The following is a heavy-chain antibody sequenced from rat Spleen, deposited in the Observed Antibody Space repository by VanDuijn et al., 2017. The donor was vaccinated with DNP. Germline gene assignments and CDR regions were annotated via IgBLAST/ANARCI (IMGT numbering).Heavy chain of an antibody. Sequence: EVQLQESGSGLVKPSQSLSLTCSVTGYSITSNYWGWIRKFPGNKMEYIGHISYSGSTNYNPSLRSRISITRDTSKNHFFLHLNSVTTEDTATYYCARWTRYFDYWGQVVMVTVSS. D-gene: IGHD1-7*01. CDR1: GYSITSNY. CDR2: ISYSGST. CDR3: ARWTRYFDY. V-gene: IGHV3-1*01. J-gene: IGHJ2*01.